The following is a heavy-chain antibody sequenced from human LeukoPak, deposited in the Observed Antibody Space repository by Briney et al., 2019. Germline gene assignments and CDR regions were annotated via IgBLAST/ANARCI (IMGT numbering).Heavy chain of an antibody. CDR3: ARGGSSSADYHYIMDV. CDR2: INPSGSST. V-gene: IGHV1-46*01. CDR1: GYTFTSFY. D-gene: IGHD6-6*01. J-gene: IGHJ6*03. Sequence: GASVKVSCKASGYTFTSFYMHWVRQAPGQGLEWMGIINPSGSSTTYAQKFQGRVTMTRDMSTCTLYMELSSLRSEDTALYYCARGGSSSADYHYIMDVWGKGTTVTVSS.